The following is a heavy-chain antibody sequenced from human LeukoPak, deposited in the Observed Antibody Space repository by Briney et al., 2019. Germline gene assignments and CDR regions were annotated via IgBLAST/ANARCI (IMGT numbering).Heavy chain of an antibody. Sequence: SETLSLTCTVSGGSISSSSYYWGWIRQPPGKGLEWIGSIYYSGSTYYNPSLKSRVTISVDTSKNQFSLKLSSVTAADTAVYYCAKEGGYGELSSYFDYWGQGTLVTVSS. CDR1: GGSISSSSYY. J-gene: IGHJ4*02. CDR3: AKEGGYGELSSYFDY. V-gene: IGHV4-39*01. CDR2: IYYSGST. D-gene: IGHD3-16*02.